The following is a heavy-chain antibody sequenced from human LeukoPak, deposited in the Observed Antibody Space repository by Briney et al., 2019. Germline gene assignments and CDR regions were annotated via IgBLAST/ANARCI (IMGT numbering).Heavy chain of an antibody. CDR2: ISYDGSNK. V-gene: IGHV3-30-3*01. D-gene: IGHD3-10*01. CDR1: GFTFSSYA. CDR3: GRGGYYGSNANNWFNP. J-gene: IGHJ5*02. Sequence: PGGSLRLSCAASGFTFSSYAMHWVRQAPGKGLEWVAVISYDGSNKYYADSVKGRFTISRDNSKNTLYLQVNSLRADDTAVYYCGRGGYYGSNANNWFNPWGQGALVTVSS.